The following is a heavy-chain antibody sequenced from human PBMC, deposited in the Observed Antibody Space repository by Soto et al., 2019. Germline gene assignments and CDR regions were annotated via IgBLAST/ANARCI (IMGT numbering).Heavy chain of an antibody. D-gene: IGHD3-3*01. Sequence: EVHLVESGGGLVQPGRSLRLSCAASGFTFDDFAMHWVRQVPGKGLEWVSSISWNSGNIVYADSVKGRFTISRDSAKNSLYLQITAWRTKNTALYYCAKGAVTSIFGDFDYWGQGTRVTVSS. CDR1: GFTFDDFA. V-gene: IGHV3-9*01. CDR3: AKGAVTSIFGDFDY. CDR2: ISWNSGNI. J-gene: IGHJ4*02.